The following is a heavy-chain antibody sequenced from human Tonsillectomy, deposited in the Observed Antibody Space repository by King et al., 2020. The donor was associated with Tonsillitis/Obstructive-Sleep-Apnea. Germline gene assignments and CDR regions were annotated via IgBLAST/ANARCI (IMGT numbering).Heavy chain of an antibody. CDR3: AIPIWVDRGYNSADEEGAFDI. V-gene: IGHV4-39*01. Sequence: QLQLQESGPGLVKPSETLSLTCTVSGGSISSSSYYWDWIRQPPGKGLEWIGSISYSGSTYYSPSLKSRVTISVDTSKNQFSLKLSSVTAADTAVYYCAIPIWVDRGYNSADEEGAFDIWGQGTMVTVSS. CDR2: ISYSGST. D-gene: IGHD3-22*01. CDR1: GGSISSSSYY. J-gene: IGHJ3*02.